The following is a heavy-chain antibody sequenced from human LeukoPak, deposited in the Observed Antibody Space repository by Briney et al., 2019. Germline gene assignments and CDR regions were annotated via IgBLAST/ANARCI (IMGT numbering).Heavy chain of an antibody. D-gene: IGHD3-22*01. CDR1: GFNFTTYW. J-gene: IGHJ3*02. CDR2: IYPGDSDT. Sequence: GESLKISCEGSGFNFTTYWIGWVRQVPGKGLEWMGIIYPGDSDTRYSPSFQGLVTISADKSISSTFLQWHSLKASDTAIYYCARRSRQEGDSYDRNSLRKAFDIWGQGTLVTVSS. CDR3: ARRSRQEGDSYDRNSLRKAFDI. V-gene: IGHV5-51*01.